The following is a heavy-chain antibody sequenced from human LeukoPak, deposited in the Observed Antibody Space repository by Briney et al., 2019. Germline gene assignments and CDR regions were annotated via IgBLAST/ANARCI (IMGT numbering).Heavy chain of an antibody. CDR3: ARGRTDAAVAGNFDY. CDR2: IYYSGGA. CDR1: GGSISGYY. V-gene: IGHV4-59*01. D-gene: IGHD6-19*01. J-gene: IGHJ4*02. Sequence: SETLSLTCTVSGGSISGYYWSWIRQPPGKGLEWIGYIYYSGGANYNPSLKGRATVSLDTSKNQFFLNLASVAAADSAVYYCARGRTDAAVAGNFDYWGQGTLVTVSS.